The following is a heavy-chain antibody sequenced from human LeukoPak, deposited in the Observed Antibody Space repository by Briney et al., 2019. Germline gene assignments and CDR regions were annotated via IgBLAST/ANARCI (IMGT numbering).Heavy chain of an antibody. CDR3: ARSGYYGSGSYMPEIDY. J-gene: IGHJ4*02. CDR1: GGSISYGGYS. Sequence: SQTLFLTCAVSGGSISYGGYSWSWIRQPPGKGLEWIGYIYHGGSAHYNPSLKSRVTISVDMSKNQFSLKLSSVTAADTAVYYCARSGYYGSGSYMPEIDYWGQGTLVTVSS. V-gene: IGHV4-30-2*01. D-gene: IGHD3-10*01. CDR2: IYHGGSA.